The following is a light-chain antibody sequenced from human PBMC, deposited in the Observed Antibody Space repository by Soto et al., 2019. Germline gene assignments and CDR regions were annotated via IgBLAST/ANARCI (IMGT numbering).Light chain of an antibody. CDR2: DST. CDR3: QKRNVWPQIN. Sequence: VAMTHAPLSLPITLLRAASISCMSSQMLVYSDGNTSLAWYQQKPGQPPRLVVYDSTLRANGVPDRFGGSRSGTEFTLTINKLEPEDFAVYYCQKRNVWPQINFGHGTQREIK. V-gene: IGKV2-30*01. J-gene: IGKJ5*01. CDR1: QMLVYSDGNTS.